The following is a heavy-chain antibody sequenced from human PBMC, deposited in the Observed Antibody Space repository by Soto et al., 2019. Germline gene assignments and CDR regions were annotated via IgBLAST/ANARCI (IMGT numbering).Heavy chain of an antibody. CDR3: ASSRWLQSDAFDI. D-gene: IGHD5-12*01. CDR1: GGSISSGDYY. J-gene: IGHJ3*02. Sequence: QVQLQESGPGLVKPSQTLSLTCTVSGGSISSGDYYWSWIRQPPGKGLEWIGYIYYSGSTYYNPSLKRRVTISVDTSKNQFSLKLSSVTAADRAVYYCASSRWLQSDAFDIWGQGTMFTVSS. V-gene: IGHV4-30-4*01. CDR2: IYYSGST.